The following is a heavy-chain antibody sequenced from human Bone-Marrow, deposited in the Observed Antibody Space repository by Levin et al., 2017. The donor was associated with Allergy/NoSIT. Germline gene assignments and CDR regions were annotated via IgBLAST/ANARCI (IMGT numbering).Heavy chain of an antibody. CDR3: AKGGWYGEAFHI. CDR1: GGSITNSDW. Sequence: SETLSLTCAVSGGSITNSDWWSWVRQPPGQGLEWIGEIYHTGNTNYNPSLQSRVTISVDKSKNQFSLRLTSVSAADTALYFCAKGGWYGEAFHIWGQGTMVTVSS. CDR2: IYHTGNT. D-gene: IGHD3-10*01. V-gene: IGHV4-4*02. J-gene: IGHJ3*02.